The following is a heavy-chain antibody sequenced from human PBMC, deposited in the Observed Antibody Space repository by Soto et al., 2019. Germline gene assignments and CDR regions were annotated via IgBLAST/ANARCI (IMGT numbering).Heavy chain of an antibody. CDR2: IYWDDDK. CDR3: AHRRSPHTAFDI. CDR1: GFSLSTSGVG. V-gene: IGHV2-5*02. J-gene: IGHJ3*02. Sequence: QITLKESGPTLVKPTQTLTLTCTFSGFSLSTSGVGVGWIRQPPGKALEWLALIYWDDDKRYSPSLKSRLTIXKXTSKNQVVLTMTNMDPVDTATYYCAHRRSPHTAFDIWGQGTMVTVSS.